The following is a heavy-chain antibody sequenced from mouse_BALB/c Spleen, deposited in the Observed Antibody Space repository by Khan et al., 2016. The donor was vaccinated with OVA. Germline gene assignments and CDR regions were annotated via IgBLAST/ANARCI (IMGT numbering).Heavy chain of an antibody. CDR2: ISYSGST. CDR3: ARWFTY. J-gene: IGHJ3*01. CDR1: GYSITSDYA. V-gene: IGHV3-2*02. Sequence: EVKLEVSGPGLVKPSQSLSLTCTVTGYSITSDYAWNWIRQFPGNKLEWMGYISYSGSTTYNPSLKSRISITRDTSKNQFFLQLNSVTTEDTATYYFARWFTYWGQGTLVTVSA.